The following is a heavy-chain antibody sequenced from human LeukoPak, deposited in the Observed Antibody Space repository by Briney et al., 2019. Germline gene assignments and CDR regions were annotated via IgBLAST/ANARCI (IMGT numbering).Heavy chain of an antibody. D-gene: IGHD3-22*01. J-gene: IGHJ4*02. CDR1: GFTFSSYA. V-gene: IGHV3-23*01. Sequence: GSLRLSCAASGFTFSSYAMSWVRQAPGKGLEWVSAISGSGGSTYYADSVKGRFTISRDNSKNTLYLQMNSLRAEDTAVYYCAKAGPYYDSSGWEYYFDYWGQGTLVTVSS. CDR2: ISGSGGST. CDR3: AKAGPYYDSSGWEYYFDY.